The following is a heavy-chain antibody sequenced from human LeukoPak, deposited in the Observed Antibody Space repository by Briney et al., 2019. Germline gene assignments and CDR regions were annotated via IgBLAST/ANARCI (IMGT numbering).Heavy chain of an antibody. CDR2: ISYDGSNK. V-gene: IGHV3-30-3*01. CDR1: GFTFSSYP. Sequence: GGSLRLSCAASGFTFSSYPLHWVRQAPGKGLEWVAAISYDGSNKYYAGSVKGRFTISRDNSKNTLYLQMNSLRAEDTAVYYCARATIAVAGTLWGQGTLVTVSS. J-gene: IGHJ4*02. D-gene: IGHD6-19*01. CDR3: ARATIAVAGTL.